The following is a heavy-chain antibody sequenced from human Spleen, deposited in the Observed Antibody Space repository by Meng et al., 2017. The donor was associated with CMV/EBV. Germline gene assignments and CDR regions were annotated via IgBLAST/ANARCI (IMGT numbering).Heavy chain of an antibody. CDR3: AISRVLSTSSSRPPTYGMDV. J-gene: IGHJ6*01. Sequence: SVKVSCKVSGGTFSSYTISWVRQAPGQGLEWMGGVIPLVGRTFYGQKFQGRVTFAADKSATTGHMELHSLKSEDTAVYYCAISRVLSTSSSRPPTYGMDVWGQGTTVTVSS. CDR2: VIPLVGRT. CDR1: GGTFSSYT. D-gene: IGHD2-2*01. V-gene: IGHV1-69*10.